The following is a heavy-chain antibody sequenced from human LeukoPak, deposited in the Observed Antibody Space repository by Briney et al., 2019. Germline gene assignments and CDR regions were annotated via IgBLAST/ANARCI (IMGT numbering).Heavy chain of an antibody. CDR1: GFTFSSYG. CDR2: ISNDGSNK. V-gene: IGHV3-30*18. Sequence: PGRSLRLSCAASGFTFSSYGMHWVRQAPGKGLGWVAVISNDGSNKYYADSVKGRFTISRDNSKNTLYLQMNSLRAEDTAVYYCAKDLERHIVVVTASAVDYWGQGTLVTVSS. J-gene: IGHJ4*02. CDR3: AKDLERHIVVVTASAVDY. D-gene: IGHD2-21*02.